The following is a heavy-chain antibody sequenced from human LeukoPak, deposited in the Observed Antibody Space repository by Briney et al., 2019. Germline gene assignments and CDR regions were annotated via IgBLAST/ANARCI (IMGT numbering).Heavy chain of an antibody. CDR1: GITFRSYA. J-gene: IGHJ3*02. CDR2: ISGSGGST. CDR3: AKVITMIVVVTQAFDI. V-gene: IGHV3-23*01. D-gene: IGHD3-22*01. Sequence: GGSLRLSCAASGITFRSYAMNWVRQAPGKGLEWVSAISGSGGSTYYADSVKGRFTISRDNSKNTLYLQMNSLRAEDTAVYYCAKVITMIVVVTQAFDIWGRGTMVTVSS.